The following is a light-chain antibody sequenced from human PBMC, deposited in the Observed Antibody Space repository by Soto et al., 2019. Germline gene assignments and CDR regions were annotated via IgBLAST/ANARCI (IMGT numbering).Light chain of an antibody. J-gene: IGLJ2*01. CDR3: AAWDDRLNGPV. CDR2: SNN. Sequence: QSVLTQPPSASGTPGQRVTISCSGSSSNIGSNTVNWYQQLPGTAPKLLIYSNNQRPSGVPDRFSGSKSGTSASLAISGRQSEDEADYYCAAWDDRLNGPVFGGGTKVTVL. CDR1: SSNIGSNT. V-gene: IGLV1-44*01.